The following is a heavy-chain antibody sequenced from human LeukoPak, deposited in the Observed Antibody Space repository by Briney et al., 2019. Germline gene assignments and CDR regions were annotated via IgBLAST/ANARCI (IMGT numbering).Heavy chain of an antibody. J-gene: IGHJ4*02. CDR2: IRYDGSNK. V-gene: IGHV3-30*02. Sequence: PGGSLRLSCAASGFTFSSYGMHWVRQAPGKGLEWVALIRYDGSNKYYADSVKGRFTISSDNSKNTLYLQMNSLRAEDTAVYYCARAEGYGGELDSWGQGTLVTVSS. D-gene: IGHD4-23*01. CDR1: GFTFSSYG. CDR3: ARAEGYGGELDS.